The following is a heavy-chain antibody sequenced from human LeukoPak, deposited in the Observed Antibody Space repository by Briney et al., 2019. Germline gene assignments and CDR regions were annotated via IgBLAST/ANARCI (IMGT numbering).Heavy chain of an antibody. CDR3: ASGLEIAALDY. V-gene: IGHV3-53*01. CDR2: IYSGGST. CDR1: GFTFSTYA. D-gene: IGHD6-13*01. J-gene: IGHJ4*02. Sequence: PGGSLRLSCVTSGFTFSTYAMTWVRQAPGKGLEWVSVIYSGGSTYYADSVKGRFTISRDNSKNTLYLQMNSLRAEDTAVYYCASGLEIAALDYWGQGTLVTVSS.